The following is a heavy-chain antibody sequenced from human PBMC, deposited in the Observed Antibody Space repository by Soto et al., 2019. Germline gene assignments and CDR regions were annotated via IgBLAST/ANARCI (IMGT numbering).Heavy chain of an antibody. V-gene: IGHV4-39*07. J-gene: IGHJ6*03. CDR2: INHSGST. D-gene: IGHD4-17*01. CDR1: GGSISSGGYY. Sequence: PSETLSLTCTVSGGSISSGGYYWSWIRQPPGKGLEWIGEINHSGSTNYNPSLKSRVTISVDTSKNQFSLKLSSVTAADTAVYYCARVPSHMTTVITEYMDVWGKGTTVTVSS. CDR3: ARVPSHMTTVITEYMDV.